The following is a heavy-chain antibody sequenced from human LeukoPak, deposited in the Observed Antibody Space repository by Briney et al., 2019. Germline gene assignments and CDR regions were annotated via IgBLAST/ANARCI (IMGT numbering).Heavy chain of an antibody. CDR2: IYYSGST. CDR3: ARVKAAAGTLYYYYYYMDV. D-gene: IGHD6-13*01. J-gene: IGHJ6*03. CDR1: GGSISSSSYY. V-gene: IGHV4-39*07. Sequence: PSETLSLTCTVSGGSISSSSYYWGWIRQPPGKGLEWIGSIYYSGSTYYNPSLKSRVTISVDTSKNQFSLKLSSVTAADTAVYYCARVKAAAGTLYYYYYYMDVWGKGTTVTISS.